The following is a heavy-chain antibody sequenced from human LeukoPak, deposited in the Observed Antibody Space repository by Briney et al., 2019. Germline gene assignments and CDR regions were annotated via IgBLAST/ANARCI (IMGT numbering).Heavy chain of an antibody. CDR2: ISSSSSYI. Sequence: GGSLRLSCAASGFTFSAYHMSWIRQAPGRGLEWVSSISSSSSYIYYADSVKGRFTISRDNAKNSLYLQMNSLRAEDTAVYYCAREGYDILTGYSPSFQHWGQGTLVTVSS. V-gene: IGHV3-21*01. CDR1: GFTFSAYH. D-gene: IGHD3-9*01. J-gene: IGHJ1*01. CDR3: AREGYDILTGYSPSFQH.